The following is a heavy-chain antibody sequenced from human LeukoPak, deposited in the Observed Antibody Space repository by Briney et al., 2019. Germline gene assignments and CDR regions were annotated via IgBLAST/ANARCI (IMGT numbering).Heavy chain of an antibody. J-gene: IGHJ4*02. CDR1: GYSFTSSY. D-gene: IGHD3-22*01. V-gene: IGHV1-46*01. CDR2: INPSGGST. Sequence: GASVKVSCKASGYSFTSSYIHWVRQAPGQGLEWMGIINPSGGSTSYAQKFQGRVTMTRATSTSTVYMELSSLRSEDTAIYYCARGYYDSAKWGQGTLVTVSS. CDR3: ARGYYDSAK.